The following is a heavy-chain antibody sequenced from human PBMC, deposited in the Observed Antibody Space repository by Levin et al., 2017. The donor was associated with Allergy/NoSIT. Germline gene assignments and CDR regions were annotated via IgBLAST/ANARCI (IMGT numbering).Heavy chain of an antibody. J-gene: IGHJ4*02. V-gene: IGHV3-23*01. CDR3: AKDRRVGENYGYFDY. Sequence: GESLKISCAASGFTFSNCGMSWVRQAPGKGLEWVSSISGNGVSTYSADSAKGRFTITRDNSKNTLYLQMDSLRAEDTAAYYCAKDRRVGENYGYFDYSGQGILVTVSP. CDR1: GFTFSNCG. D-gene: IGHD2-21*01. CDR2: ISGNGVST.